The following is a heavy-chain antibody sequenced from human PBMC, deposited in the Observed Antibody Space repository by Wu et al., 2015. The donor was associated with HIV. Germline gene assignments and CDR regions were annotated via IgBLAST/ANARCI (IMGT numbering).Heavy chain of an antibody. CDR2: INPSSGGT. CDR3: ARELKGIEYVDSSGPFDH. V-gene: IGHV1-2*02. J-gene: IGHJ4*02. Sequence: QFQVVQSGAEVKKPGSSVRVSCKASGYRFSDFYIHWVRQAPGQGLEWMGYINPSSGGTNYAQKFQDRVTMTSDTSTTTVYMEVGRLRSDDTAVYFCARELKGIEYVDSSGPFDHWGRGTLVTVSS. CDR1: GYRFSDFY. D-gene: IGHD2/OR15-2a*01.